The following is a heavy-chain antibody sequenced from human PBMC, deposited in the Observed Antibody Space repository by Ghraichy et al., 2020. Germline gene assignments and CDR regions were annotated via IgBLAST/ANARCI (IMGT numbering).Heavy chain of an antibody. V-gene: IGHV3-21*01. CDR3: ARDLSLAMPGGFDY. CDR2: ISSSSTYI. CDR1: GFTFSRYS. D-gene: IGHD2-2*01. J-gene: IGHJ4*02. Sequence: GGSLRLSCAASGFTFSRYSMNWVRQAPGKGLEWVSTISSSSTYIYYADSVKGRFTISRDNAKNSRYLQMNSLRADDTAVYYGARDLSLAMPGGFDYWGQGTLVTVSS.